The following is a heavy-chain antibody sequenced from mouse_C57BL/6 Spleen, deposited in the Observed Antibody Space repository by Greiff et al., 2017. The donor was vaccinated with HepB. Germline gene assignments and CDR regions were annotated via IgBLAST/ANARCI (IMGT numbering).Heavy chain of an antibody. Sequence: QVHVKQPGAELVKPGASVKLSCKASGYTFTSYWMHWVKQRPGQGLEWIGMIHPNSGSTNYNEKFKSKATLTVDKSSSTAYMQLSSLTSEDSAVYYCAGATVVHYWGQGTTLTVSS. J-gene: IGHJ2*01. CDR2: IHPNSGST. D-gene: IGHD1-1*01. CDR3: AGATVVHY. CDR1: GYTFTSYW. V-gene: IGHV1-64*01.